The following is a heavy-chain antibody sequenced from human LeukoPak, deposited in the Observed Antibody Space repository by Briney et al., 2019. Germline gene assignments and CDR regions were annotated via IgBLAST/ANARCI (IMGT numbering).Heavy chain of an antibody. J-gene: IGHJ4*02. CDR3: ARDIRCCYDDGYYFDY. Sequence: GGSLRLSCAASGFTFSDYYMSWIRQAPGKGLEWVSYISSSSSYTNYADSVKGRFTISRDNAKNSLYLQMNSLRAEDTAVYYCARDIRCCYDDGYYFDYWGQGTLVTVSS. CDR2: ISSSSSYT. CDR1: GFTFSDYY. D-gene: IGHD5-12*01. V-gene: IGHV3-11*05.